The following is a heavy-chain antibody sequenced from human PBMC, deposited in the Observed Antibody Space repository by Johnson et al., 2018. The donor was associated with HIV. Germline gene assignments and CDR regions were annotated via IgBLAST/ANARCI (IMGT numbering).Heavy chain of an antibody. CDR2: IWFDGSNE. J-gene: IGHJ3*02. V-gene: IGHV3-33*08. D-gene: IGHD1-26*01. Sequence: QVQLVESGGGVVQPGRSLRLSCAASEFTFSNYAMHWVRQAPGKGLEWVAVIWFDGSNEYYADSVKGRFTISRDNSKNTLYLQMNSLKTEDTAVYYCTTWTYYGAFDIWGQGTMVTVSS. CDR1: EFTFSNYA. CDR3: TTWTYYGAFDI.